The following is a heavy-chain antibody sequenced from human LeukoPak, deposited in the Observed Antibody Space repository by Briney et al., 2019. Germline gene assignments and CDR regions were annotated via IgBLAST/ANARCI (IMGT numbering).Heavy chain of an antibody. J-gene: IGHJ4*02. CDR2: IRGNGGNT. CDR1: GFTFSSYA. CDR3: AKYSDSSGYPFGPFDC. D-gene: IGHD3-22*01. Sequence: GGSLRFSCAASGFTFSSYAMTWVRQAPGKGLEWVSGIRGNGGNTYYADSVKGRFTISRDNSKNTLYLQMNSLRAEDTALYYCAKYSDSSGYPFGPFDCWGQGTLVTVSS. V-gene: IGHV3-23*01.